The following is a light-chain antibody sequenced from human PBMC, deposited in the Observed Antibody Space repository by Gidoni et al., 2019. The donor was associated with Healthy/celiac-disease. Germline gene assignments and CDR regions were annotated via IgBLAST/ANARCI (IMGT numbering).Light chain of an antibody. V-gene: IGKV1-33*01. J-gene: IGKJ1*01. CDR2: DAS. CDR3: QLERT. Sequence: DIQMTQSPSSLSASVGDRVTITCQASQDISNYLNWYQQKPGKAPKLLIYDASNLETGVPSRFSGSGSGTDFTFTISSLQPEDIATYYCQLERTFGQXTKVEIK. CDR1: QDISNY.